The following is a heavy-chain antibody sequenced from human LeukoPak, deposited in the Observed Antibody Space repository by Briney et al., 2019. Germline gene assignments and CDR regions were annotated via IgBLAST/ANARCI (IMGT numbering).Heavy chain of an antibody. CDR2: ISAYSGNT. D-gene: IGHD2-21*02. J-gene: IGHJ4*02. CDR1: GYTFTSYG. CDR3: ARDAVSTVTAGGIDY. V-gene: IGHV1-18*01. Sequence: GASVKVSCKASGYTFTSYGISWVRQAPGQGLEWMAWISAYSGNTEYAENIQGRVTMTTDTSTSTAYMELRSLRSDDTAVYYRARDAVSTVTAGGIDYWGQGTLVTVSS.